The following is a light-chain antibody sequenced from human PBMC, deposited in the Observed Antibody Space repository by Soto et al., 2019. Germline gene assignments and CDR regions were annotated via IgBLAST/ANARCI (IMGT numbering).Light chain of an antibody. CDR2: GSS. V-gene: IGKV3-15*01. Sequence: EIVLTQSPGTLSLSPGERATLSCRASQTVIRNYLAWHQQKPGQTPRLLIYGSSTRATGFPARFSGSGSGTELTLTISSLQSEDFAVYYWQQYKNWPLAFGGRTKLDIK. CDR3: QQYKNWPLA. J-gene: IGKJ4*01. CDR1: QTVIRN.